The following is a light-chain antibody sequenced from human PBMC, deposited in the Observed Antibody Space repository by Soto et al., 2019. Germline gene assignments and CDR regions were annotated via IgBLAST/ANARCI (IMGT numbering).Light chain of an antibody. CDR3: CSYAGYSNV. CDR1: SRDVGTYNL. CDR2: EGN. J-gene: IGLJ1*01. V-gene: IGLV2-23*01. Sequence: QSALTQPASVSGSPGQSITISCTGTSRDVGTYNLVSWYQQHPGKAPKLIIYEGNKRPSGVSNRFSGSKSGNTASLTNSGLQAEDEADYYCCSYAGYSNVFGTGTKLTVL.